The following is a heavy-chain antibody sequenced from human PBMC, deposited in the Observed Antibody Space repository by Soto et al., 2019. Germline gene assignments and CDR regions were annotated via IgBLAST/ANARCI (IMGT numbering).Heavy chain of an antibody. J-gene: IGHJ6*02. Sequence: SETLSLTCTVSGGFVNSDTHSWSWIRQTPGKRLEWIGFIYSGGSTKNPSLRRRVTMSVDTSKNQFSLKLRSVIVADTAVYHCARFVRSCSATTCSTRADVWGQGLTVTVSS. CDR3: ARFVRSCSATTCSTRADV. CDR1: GGFVNSDTHS. CDR2: IYSGGST. V-gene: IGHV4-61*01. D-gene: IGHD2-15*01.